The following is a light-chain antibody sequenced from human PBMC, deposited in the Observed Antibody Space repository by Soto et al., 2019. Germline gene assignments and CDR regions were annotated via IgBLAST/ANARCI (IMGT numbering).Light chain of an antibody. CDR3: QQHGISHIT. Sequence: EIVLTQSPGTLSLSPGERATLSCRASQTLSNSFIAWYQQKPGQAPRLLIYDTSSRATGVPDRFSGSGSGTDFTLTITRLEPDDSAVYYCQQHGISHITFGQGTKVDIK. CDR1: QTLSNSF. J-gene: IGKJ1*01. CDR2: DTS. V-gene: IGKV3-20*01.